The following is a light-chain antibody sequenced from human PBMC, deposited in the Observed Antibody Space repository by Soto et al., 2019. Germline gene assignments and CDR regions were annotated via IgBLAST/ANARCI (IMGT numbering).Light chain of an antibody. J-gene: IGLJ2*01. CDR3: CSYTSISTSAV. Sequence: QSALTQPASVSGSPGQSITISCTGTSSDIGDYTHVSWYQQHPGKAPKLIIYEVSDRPSGVSNRFSGSKSGNTASLTISGLQTEDEADYYCCSYTSISTSAVFGGGTKPTVL. CDR1: SSDIGDYTH. CDR2: EVS. V-gene: IGLV2-14*01.